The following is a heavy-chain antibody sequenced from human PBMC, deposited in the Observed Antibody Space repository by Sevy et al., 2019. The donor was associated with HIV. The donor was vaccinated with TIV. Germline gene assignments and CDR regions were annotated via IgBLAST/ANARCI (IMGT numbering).Heavy chain of an antibody. CDR3: ARGVGWVGETAGTPPYYGMDV. CDR2: ISSSSSYI. J-gene: IGHJ6*02. D-gene: IGHD6-13*01. V-gene: IGHV3-21*01. CDR1: GFTFSSYS. Sequence: GGSLRLSCAASGFTFSSYSMNWVRQAPGKGLEWVSSISSSSSYIYYADSVKGRFTISRDNAKNSMYLQMNSLRAEDTPVNYCARGVGWVGETAGTPPYYGMDVWGQGTTVTVSS.